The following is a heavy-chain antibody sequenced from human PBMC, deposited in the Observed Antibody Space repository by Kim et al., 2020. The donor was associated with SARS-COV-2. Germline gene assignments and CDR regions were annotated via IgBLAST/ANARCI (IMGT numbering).Heavy chain of an antibody. J-gene: IGHJ3*02. CDR2: IYYSGST. Sequence: SETLSLTCTVSGGSISSSSYYWGWIRQPPGKGLEWIGSIYYSGSTYYNPSLKSRVTISADTSKNQFSLKLSSVTAVDTAVYYCARSLGAGPSTIFGVGIIPDAFEIWVQGTMVAVSS. CDR1: GGSISSSSYY. V-gene: IGHV4-39*01. CDR3: ARSLGAGPSTIFGVGIIPDAFEI. D-gene: IGHD3-3*01.